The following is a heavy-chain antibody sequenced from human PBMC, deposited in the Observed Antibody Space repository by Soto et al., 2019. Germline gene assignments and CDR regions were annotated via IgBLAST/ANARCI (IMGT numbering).Heavy chain of an antibody. CDR1: GFTFDYYW. D-gene: IGHD1-26*01. J-gene: IGHJ5*02. V-gene: IGHV3-74*01. CDR2: INTDGSRT. Sequence: GGSLKLSCASSGFTFDYYWMHWVRQAPGKGLVWVSRINTDGSRTNYADSVKGRFTISRDNAKNTLYLQMNSLRAEDMAVYYCARVATGSYNWFDPWGQGTQVTVS. CDR3: ARVATGSYNWFDP.